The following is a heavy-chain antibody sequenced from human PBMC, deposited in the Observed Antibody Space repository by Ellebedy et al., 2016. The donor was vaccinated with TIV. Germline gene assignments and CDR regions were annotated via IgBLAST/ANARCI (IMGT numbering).Heavy chain of an antibody. CDR3: ARVGTTAYFSYLAY. V-gene: IGHV3-23*01. Sequence: GESLKISCAASGFTFTTYAMYWVRQAPGTGLEWVATISDHGRTTYYPDSVEGRFTISRDNSKNTLYLQMNSLRVEDTALYYCARVGTTAYFSYLAYWGQGTRVTVSS. D-gene: IGHD1/OR15-1a*01. CDR1: GFTFTTYA. J-gene: IGHJ4*02. CDR2: ISDHGRTT.